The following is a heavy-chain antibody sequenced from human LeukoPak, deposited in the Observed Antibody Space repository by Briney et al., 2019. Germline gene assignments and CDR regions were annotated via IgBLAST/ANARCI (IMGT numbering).Heavy chain of an antibody. J-gene: IGHJ2*01. D-gene: IGHD6-19*01. V-gene: IGHV4-59*01. Sequence: PSETLSLTCTVSNGSISTYYWSWIRQPLGKGLEWIGHIYHSGTTIYNPTLKSRVAMSVDTSKNHFSLHLTSVTAADTAVYFCARDSLVSGWYALWGCGTLVAVSS. CDR2: IYHSGTT. CDR3: ARDSLVSGWYAL. CDR1: NGSISTYY.